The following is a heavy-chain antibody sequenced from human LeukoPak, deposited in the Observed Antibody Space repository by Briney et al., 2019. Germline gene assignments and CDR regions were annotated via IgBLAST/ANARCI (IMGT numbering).Heavy chain of an antibody. CDR3: ARDSSPITGTLWFDP. D-gene: IGHD1/OR15-1a*01. J-gene: IGHJ5*02. Sequence: GRSLRLSCAASGFTFSSYAMHWVRQAPGKGLEWVAVISYDGSNKYYADSVKGRFTISRDNSKNTLYLQMNSLRAEDTAVYYCARDSSPITGTLWFDPWGQGTLVTVSS. V-gene: IGHV3-30*14. CDR2: ISYDGSNK. CDR1: GFTFSSYA.